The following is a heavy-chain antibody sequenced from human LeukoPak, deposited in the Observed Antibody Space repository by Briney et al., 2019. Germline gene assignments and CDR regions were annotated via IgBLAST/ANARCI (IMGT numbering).Heavy chain of an antibody. CDR3: ARAISSPRKTVGEKPGNDY. J-gene: IGHJ4*02. CDR2: ISAYNGNT. Sequence: ASVNVSCKASGYTFTSYGISWVRHAPGQGLEWMGWISAYNGNTNYAQKLQGRVTMTTDTSTSTAYMELRSLRSDDTAVYYCARAISSPRKTVGEKPGNDYWGQGTLVTVSS. V-gene: IGHV1-18*01. D-gene: IGHD3-16*01. CDR1: GYTFTSYG.